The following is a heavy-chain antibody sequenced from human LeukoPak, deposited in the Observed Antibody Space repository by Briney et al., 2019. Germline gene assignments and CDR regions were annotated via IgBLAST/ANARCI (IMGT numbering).Heavy chain of an antibody. CDR2: VSNSGASA. V-gene: IGHV3-23*01. J-gene: IGHJ4*02. CDR3: AKNLEVFTVYYFDY. CDR1: GFIFSNYV. Sequence: GGSLRLSCAGSGFIFSNYVMTWVRQAPGKGLEWVSTVSNSGASAYYADSVKGRFTTSRDNSKNTLYLQMNSLRAEDTAVYYCAKNLEVFTVYYFDYWGQGTLVTVSS. D-gene: IGHD2-8*01.